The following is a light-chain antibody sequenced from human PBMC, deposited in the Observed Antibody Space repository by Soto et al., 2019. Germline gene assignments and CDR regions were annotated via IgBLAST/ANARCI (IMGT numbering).Light chain of an antibody. CDR2: RGS. J-gene: IGKJ2*01. V-gene: IGKV3-15*01. Sequence: EIVMTHSPATLSVSPGGSATLSCRASQHVSSNLAWYRQKPGQAPTLLIYRGSTRATGIPATFSGSGSGTEFTLTISGLQSADFAVYSCQQYNKWPYTFGQGTKLEI. CDR3: QQYNKWPYT. CDR1: QHVSSN.